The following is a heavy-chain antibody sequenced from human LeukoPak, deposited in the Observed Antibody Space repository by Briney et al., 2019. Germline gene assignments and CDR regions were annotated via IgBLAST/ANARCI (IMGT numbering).Heavy chain of an antibody. CDR2: IWFDGSNK. CDR3: AKDALAYCGADCHGLVGLNV. D-gene: IGHD2-21*02. Sequence: PGGSLRLSCAASGFTFSNYAMSWVRQAPGKGLEWVAVIWFDGSNKYYADSVKGRFTISRDNSKNTLYLQMNSLRAEDTAVYYCAKDALAYCGADCHGLVGLNVWGQGTTVTVSS. J-gene: IGHJ6*02. CDR1: GFTFSNYA. V-gene: IGHV3-33*06.